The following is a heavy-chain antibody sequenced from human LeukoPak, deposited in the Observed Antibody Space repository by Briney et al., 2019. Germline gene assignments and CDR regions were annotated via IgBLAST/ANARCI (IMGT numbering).Heavy chain of an antibody. CDR1: GYTFTSYG. Sequence: ASVKVSCKASGYTFTSYGISWVRQAPGQGLEWMGWISAYNGNTNYAQKLQGRVTMTTDTSTSTAYMELRSLRSDDTAVYYCARDRTIFGVVTLYYYYGMDVWGQGTTVTASS. CDR3: ARDRTIFGVVTLYYYYGMDV. V-gene: IGHV1-18*01. CDR2: ISAYNGNT. J-gene: IGHJ6*02. D-gene: IGHD3-3*01.